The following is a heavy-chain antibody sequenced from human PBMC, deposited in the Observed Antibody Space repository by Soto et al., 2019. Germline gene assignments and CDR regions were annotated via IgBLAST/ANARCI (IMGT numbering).Heavy chain of an antibody. Sequence: GGSLRLSCAASGFTFSSYAMSWARQAPGKGLEWVSAISGSGGSTYYADSVKGRFTISRDNSKNTLYLQMNSLRAEDTAVYYCAKAHTRMPRPPFDYWGQGTLVTVSS. CDR2: ISGSGGST. D-gene: IGHD2-2*01. J-gene: IGHJ4*02. V-gene: IGHV3-23*01. CDR1: GFTFSSYA. CDR3: AKAHTRMPRPPFDY.